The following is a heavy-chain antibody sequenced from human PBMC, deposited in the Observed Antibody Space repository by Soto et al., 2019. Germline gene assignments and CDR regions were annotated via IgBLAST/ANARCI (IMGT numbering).Heavy chain of an antibody. J-gene: IGHJ4*02. CDR1: GFTFSSYA. CDR3: AKAPTDATARFFWPFDY. V-gene: IGHV3-23*01. Sequence: EVQLLESGGGLVQPGGSLRLSCAASGFTFSSYAMSWVRQAPGKGLEWVSAISGSGGSTYYADSVKGRFTISRDNSKNTLYLQMNSLRVEDTAVYYCAKAPTDATARFFWPFDYWGQGTLVTVSS. D-gene: IGHD6-6*01. CDR2: ISGSGGST.